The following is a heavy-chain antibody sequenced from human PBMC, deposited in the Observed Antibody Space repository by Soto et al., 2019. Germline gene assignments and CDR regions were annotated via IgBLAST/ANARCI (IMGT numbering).Heavy chain of an antibody. V-gene: IGHV4-59*08. CDR2: IYYSGST. J-gene: IGHJ4*02. CDR1: GGSISSHY. D-gene: IGHD5-12*01. Sequence: PSETLSLTCTVSGGSISSHYWSWIRQPPGQGLEWIGYIYYSGSTSYNPSLKSRVTISVDTSKSQFSLRLSSVTAADPAVYFCARLDGYDNYFDYWGQGALVTVSS. CDR3: ARLDGYDNYFDY.